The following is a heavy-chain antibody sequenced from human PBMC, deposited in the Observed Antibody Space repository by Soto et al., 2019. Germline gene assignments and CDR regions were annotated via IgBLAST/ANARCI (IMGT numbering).Heavy chain of an antibody. CDR1: GGSISSYY. Sequence: SETLSLTCTVSGGSISSYYWSWIRQPPGKGLEWIGYIYYSGSTNYNPSLKSRVTISVDTSKNQFSLKLSSVTAADTAVYYCARIGYYGDYYYYYYMDVWGKGTTVTVSS. D-gene: IGHD4-17*01. CDR3: ARIGYYGDYYYYYYMDV. J-gene: IGHJ6*03. V-gene: IGHV4-59*01. CDR2: IYYSGST.